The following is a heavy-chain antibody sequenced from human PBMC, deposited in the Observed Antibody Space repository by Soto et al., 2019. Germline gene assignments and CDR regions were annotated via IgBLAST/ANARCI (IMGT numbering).Heavy chain of an antibody. V-gene: IGHV4-31*03. CDR3: ARWALDQQTSWS. D-gene: IGHD3-16*02. Sequence: QVQLQESGPGLVKPSQTLSLTCTVSGGSISSGGYYWSWIRQHPGKGLEWIGYIYYSGSTYYNPSLKSRVXIXVXXSKNQFSLKLSSVTAADTAVYYCARWALDQQTSWSWGQGTLVTVSS. CDR2: IYYSGST. J-gene: IGHJ4*02. CDR1: GGSISSGGYY.